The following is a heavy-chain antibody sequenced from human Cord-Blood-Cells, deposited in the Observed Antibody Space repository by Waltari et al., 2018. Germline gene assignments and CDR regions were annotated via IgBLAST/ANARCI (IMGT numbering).Heavy chain of an antibody. J-gene: IGHJ4*02. CDR1: GFTFSSYE. D-gene: IGHD5-12*01. Sequence: EVQLVESGGGLVQPGGSLRLSCAASGFTFSSYEMNWVRQAPGEGLEWVSYISSSGSTIYYADSVKGRFTISRDNAKNSLYLQMNSLRAEDTAVYYCARAIVATTGFDYWGQGTLVTVSS. CDR3: ARAIVATTGFDY. V-gene: IGHV3-48*03. CDR2: ISSSGSTI.